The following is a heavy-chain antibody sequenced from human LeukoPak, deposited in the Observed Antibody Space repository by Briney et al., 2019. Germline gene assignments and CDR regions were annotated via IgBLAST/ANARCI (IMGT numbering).Heavy chain of an antibody. CDR1: GITFSSYG. CDR3: AKNGDRGAYCRGGGCYPYYYYYMDV. J-gene: IGHJ6*03. D-gene: IGHD2-15*01. Sequence: GGSLRLSCAASGITFSSYGMSWVRQAPGKGLEWVSAISSTGGSPYYADSVKGRFTVSRDNSKNTLYLQMNSLRAEDTAIYYCAKNGDRGAYCRGGGCYPYYYYYMDVWGTGTTVTISS. V-gene: IGHV3-23*01. CDR2: ISSTGGSP.